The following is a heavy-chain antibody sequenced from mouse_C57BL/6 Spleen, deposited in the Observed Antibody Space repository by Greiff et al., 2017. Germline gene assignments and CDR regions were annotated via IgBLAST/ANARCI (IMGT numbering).Heavy chain of an antibody. CDR1: GYTFTSYW. CDR3: AREGGYYGSSFAY. CDR2: INPSNGGT. J-gene: IGHJ3*01. D-gene: IGHD1-1*01. V-gene: IGHV1-53*01. Sequence: VQLQQPGTELVKPGASVKLSCKASGYTFTSYWMHWVKQRPGQGLEWIGNINPSNGGTNYNEKFKSKATLTVDKASSTAYMQLSSLTSEDSAVYYCAREGGYYGSSFAYWGQGTLVTVSA.